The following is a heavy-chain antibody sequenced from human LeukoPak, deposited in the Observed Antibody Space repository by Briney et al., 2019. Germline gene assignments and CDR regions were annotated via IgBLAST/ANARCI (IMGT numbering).Heavy chain of an antibody. J-gene: IGHJ4*02. D-gene: IGHD3-10*01. CDR1: GFTFSSYA. V-gene: IGHV3-66*01. Sequence: GGSLRLSCAASGFTFSSYAMSWVRQAPGKGLEWVSVIYSGGSTYYADSVKGRFTISRDNSKNTLYLQMNSLRAEDTAVYYCARDGYYGSGSYFDYWGQGTLVTVSS. CDR2: IYSGGST. CDR3: ARDGYYGSGSYFDY.